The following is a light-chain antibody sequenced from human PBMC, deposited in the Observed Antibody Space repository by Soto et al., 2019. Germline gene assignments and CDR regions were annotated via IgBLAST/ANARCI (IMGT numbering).Light chain of an antibody. J-gene: IGLJ1*01. CDR2: EVS. CDR1: SNDVGGYNY. Sequence: QSALTQPASVSGSPGQSITISCTGTSNDVGGYNYVLWYQQYPGKAPKLMIYEVSKRPSGVPDRFSGSKSGNTASLTVSGLQSEDEADYYCSSYAGSNRVFGTGTKVTVL. CDR3: SSYAGSNRV. V-gene: IGLV2-8*01.